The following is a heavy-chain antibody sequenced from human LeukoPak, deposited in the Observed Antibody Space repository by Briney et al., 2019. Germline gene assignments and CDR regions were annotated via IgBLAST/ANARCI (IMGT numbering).Heavy chain of an antibody. CDR1: GYTFTSYA. CDR3: ARTHGTVGATVDY. CDR2: INTNTGDP. Sequence: GASVKVSCKASGYTFTSYAMNWVRQAPGQGLEWLGWINTNTGDPTFVQAFTGRFVFSLDTSLSTAYLQISSLKAEDTAVYYCARTHGTVGATVDYWGQGTLVTVSS. V-gene: IGHV7-4-1*02. D-gene: IGHD1-26*01. J-gene: IGHJ4*02.